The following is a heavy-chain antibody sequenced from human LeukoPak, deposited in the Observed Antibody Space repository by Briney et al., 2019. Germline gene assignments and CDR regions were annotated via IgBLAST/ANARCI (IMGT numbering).Heavy chain of an antibody. D-gene: IGHD3-9*01. V-gene: IGHV3-21*01. Sequence: GGSLRLSCAASGFTFSSYSMDWVRQAPGKGLEWVSSISSSSSYIYYADSVKGRFTISRDNAKNSLYLQMNSLRAEDTAVYYCAGYLDWFRVSDDAFDIWGQGTMVTVSS. CDR2: ISSSSSYI. CDR3: AGYLDWFRVSDDAFDI. J-gene: IGHJ3*02. CDR1: GFTFSSYS.